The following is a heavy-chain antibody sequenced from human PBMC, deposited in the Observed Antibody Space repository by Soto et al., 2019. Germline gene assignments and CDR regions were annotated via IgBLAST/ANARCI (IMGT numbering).Heavy chain of an antibody. Sequence: GESLKISCKGSGYSFTSYWIGWVRQMPGKGLEWMGIIYPGDSDTRYSPSFQGQVTISADKSISTAYLQWSSLKASDTAMYYCARGPRGTIFGVVPKGHWFDRWGQGTLFTVSS. CDR3: ARGPRGTIFGVVPKGHWFDR. CDR1: GYSFTSYW. D-gene: IGHD3-3*01. V-gene: IGHV5-51*01. J-gene: IGHJ5*02. CDR2: IYPGDSDT.